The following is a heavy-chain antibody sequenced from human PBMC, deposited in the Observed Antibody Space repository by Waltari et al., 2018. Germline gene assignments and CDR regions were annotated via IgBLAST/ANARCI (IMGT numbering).Heavy chain of an antibody. J-gene: IGHJ6*02. V-gene: IGHV3-21*01. CDR2: VSRSSNYI. D-gene: IGHD2-8*02. CDR3: ARDNVVLVTYGMDV. Sequence: EVQVVESGGGLVKPGGSLGLSCTASGFTFRTYSMNWVGQAPGKGLEWVSSVSRSSNYIYYADSGKGRFTISRDDAKNSLYLQMNSLRAEDTAVYYCARDNVVLVTYGMDVWGQGTTVSVSS. CDR1: GFTFRTYS.